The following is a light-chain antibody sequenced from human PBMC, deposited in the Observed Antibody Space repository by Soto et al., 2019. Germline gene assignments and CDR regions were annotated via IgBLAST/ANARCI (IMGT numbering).Light chain of an antibody. V-gene: IGKV3-11*01. Sequence: EMVLTQSASTLSPSPGESATLSWRASQTVRNNYLAWYQQKHGQAPRLLIYDASNRATGIPARFSGSGYGTDFNLTISSLETADFAVYYCQQRSNWPLTFGGGTKVDIK. J-gene: IGKJ4*01. CDR1: QTVRNNY. CDR2: DAS. CDR3: QQRSNWPLT.